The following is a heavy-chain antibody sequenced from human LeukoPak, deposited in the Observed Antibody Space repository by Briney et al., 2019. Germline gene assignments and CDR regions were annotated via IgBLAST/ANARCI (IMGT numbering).Heavy chain of an antibody. V-gene: IGHV3-23*01. D-gene: IGHD1-26*01. CDR2: ISGSGGST. J-gene: IGHJ4*02. CDR1: GFTFSSYA. Sequence: PGGSLRLSCAASGFTFSSYAMSWVRQAPGKRLEWVSAISGSGGSTYYADSVKGRFTISRDNSKNTLYLQMNSLRAEDTAVYYCANLIVGATYYFDYWGQGTLVTVSS. CDR3: ANLIVGATYYFDY.